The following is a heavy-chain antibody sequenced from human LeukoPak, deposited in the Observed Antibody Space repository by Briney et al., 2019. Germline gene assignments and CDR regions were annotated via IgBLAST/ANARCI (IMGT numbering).Heavy chain of an antibody. D-gene: IGHD2/OR15-2a*01. CDR3: ARIRGMGWRSIWFDP. J-gene: IGHJ5*02. CDR2: INHSGST. CDR1: GGSFSGYY. Sequence: SETLSLTCAVYGGSFSGYYWSWIRQPPGEGLEWIGEINHSGSTNYNPSLKSRVTISVDTSKNQFSLKLSSVTAADTAVYYCARIRGMGWRSIWFDPWGQGTLVTVSS. V-gene: IGHV4-34*01.